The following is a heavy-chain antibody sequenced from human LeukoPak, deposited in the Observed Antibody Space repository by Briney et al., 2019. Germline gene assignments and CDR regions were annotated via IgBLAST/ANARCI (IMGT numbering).Heavy chain of an antibody. CDR3: ARHFDF. J-gene: IGHJ4*02. CDR2: ISYSGST. Sequence: PSETLSLTCTVSGGSITGYFWGWIRQPPGKGLEWIGTISYSGSTYYNPSLKSRVAISVDTSKNQFSLKLNSVTAADTAVYYCARHFDFWGQGTLVTVSS. V-gene: IGHV4-39*01. CDR1: GGSITGYF.